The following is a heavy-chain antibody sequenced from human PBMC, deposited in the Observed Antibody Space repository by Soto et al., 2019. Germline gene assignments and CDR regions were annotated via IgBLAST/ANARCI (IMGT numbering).Heavy chain of an antibody. CDR1: GYTFNTYG. V-gene: IGHV1-18*01. CDR3: ARFIYGGTFRVDH. D-gene: IGHD4-17*01. Sequence: QLVQSGAEVREPGGSVKVSCKASGYTFNTYGRSWVRQVPGQGLEWLGWTSGHNGKTNYAQKVQDRVTMTTDTSTSTGNMELRSLRSDDTAVYYCARFIYGGTFRVDHWGQGTLVTVSS. J-gene: IGHJ4*02. CDR2: TSGHNGKT.